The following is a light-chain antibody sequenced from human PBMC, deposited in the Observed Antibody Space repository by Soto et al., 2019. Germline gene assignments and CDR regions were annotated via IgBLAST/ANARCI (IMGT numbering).Light chain of an antibody. CDR1: SSDFGNYNL. J-gene: IGLJ1*01. CDR2: EVN. CDR3: CSYAGSHTYV. Sequence: QSALTQPASVSGSPGQSITISCTGTSSDFGNYNLVSWYQQHPGKVPKLILFEVNKRPSGVSGRFSGSKSGNTASLTISGLQAEDEADYYCCSYAGSHTYVFGTGTKLTVL. V-gene: IGLV2-23*02.